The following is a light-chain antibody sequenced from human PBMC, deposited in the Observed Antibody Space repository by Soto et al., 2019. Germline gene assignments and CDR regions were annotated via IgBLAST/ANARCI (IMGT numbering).Light chain of an antibody. J-gene: IGKJ1*01. CDR1: QTVRSSF. V-gene: IGKV3-20*01. CDR3: QYYGRSSWT. CDR2: GAS. Sequence: DIDLTQSPGTLSLSPGERGTLACRASQTVRSSFVAWYQQKPGQAPRLLIYGASTRAAGIPDRFSGIGSGTDFTVLMNSLEREDLGIDSCQYYGRSSWTFGQGNKVEIK.